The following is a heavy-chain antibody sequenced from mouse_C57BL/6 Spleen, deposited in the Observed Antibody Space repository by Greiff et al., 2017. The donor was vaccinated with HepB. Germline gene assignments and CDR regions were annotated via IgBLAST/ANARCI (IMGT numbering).Heavy chain of an antibody. V-gene: IGHV3-6*01. D-gene: IGHD2-3*01. CDR3: ARNDGPYAMDY. Sequence: EVQLVESGPGLVKPSQSLSLTCSVTGYSITSGYYWNWIRQFPGNKLEWMGYISYDGSNNYNPSLKNRISITRDTSKNQFFLKLNSVTTEDTATYYCARNDGPYAMDYWGQGTSVTVSS. J-gene: IGHJ4*01. CDR1: GYSITSGYY. CDR2: ISYDGSN.